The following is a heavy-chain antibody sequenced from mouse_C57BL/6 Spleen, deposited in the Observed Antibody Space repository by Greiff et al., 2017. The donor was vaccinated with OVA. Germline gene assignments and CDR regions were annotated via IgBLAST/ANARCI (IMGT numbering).Heavy chain of an antibody. CDR2: IWTGGGT. V-gene: IGHV2-9-1*01. J-gene: IGHJ1*03. CDR1: GFSLTSYA. D-gene: IGHD1-1*01. Sequence: VQLQESGPGLVAPSQSLSITCTVSGFSLTSYAISWVRQPPGKGLEWLGVIWTGGGTNSNSALKSRLSISKDNSKSQVFLKMNSLQTDDTARYYCARKGYGSSYEYFDVWGTGTTVTVSS. CDR3: ARKGYGSSYEYFDV.